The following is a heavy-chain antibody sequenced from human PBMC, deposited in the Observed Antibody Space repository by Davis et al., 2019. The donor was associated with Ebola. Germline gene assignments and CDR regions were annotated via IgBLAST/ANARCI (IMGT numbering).Heavy chain of an antibody. CDR3: ARSTVADY. CDR2: ISGSGGST. D-gene: IGHD4-17*01. V-gene: IGHV3-23*01. J-gene: IGHJ4*02. Sequence: GGSLRLSCAASGFSFTDAWMNWVRQAPGKGLEWVSAISGSGGSTYYADSVKGRFTISRDNSKNTLYLQMNSLRAEDTAVYYCARSTVADYWGQGTLVTVSS. CDR1: GFSFTDAW.